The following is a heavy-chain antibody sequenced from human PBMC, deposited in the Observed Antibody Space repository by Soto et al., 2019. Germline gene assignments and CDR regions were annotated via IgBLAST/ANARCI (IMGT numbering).Heavy chain of an antibody. CDR1: GFTFSSYA. CDR3: AKIPEVVLAAPGPGGVDYYMDV. D-gene: IGHD2-2*01. V-gene: IGHV3-23*01. J-gene: IGHJ6*03. CDR2: ISGSGGST. Sequence: EVQLLESGGGLVQPGGSLRLSCAASGFTFSSYAMSWVRQAPGKGLEWVSAISGSGGSTYYADSVKGRFTISRDNSKNTLYLQMNSLRAEDTAVYYCAKIPEVVLAAPGPGGVDYYMDVWGQGTTVTVSS.